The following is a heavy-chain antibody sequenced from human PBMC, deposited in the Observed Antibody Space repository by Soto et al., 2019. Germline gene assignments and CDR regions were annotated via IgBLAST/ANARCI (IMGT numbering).Heavy chain of an antibody. CDR3: ARDYYDSSGYYFP. CDR2: ISYDGSNK. D-gene: IGHD3-22*01. V-gene: IGHV3-30-3*01. Sequence: LRLSCAASGFTFSSYAMHWVRQAPGKGLEWVAVISYDGSNKYYADSVKGRFTISRDNSKNTLYLQMNSLRAEDTAVYYCARDYYDSSGYYFPWGQGTLVTVSS. J-gene: IGHJ5*02. CDR1: GFTFSSYA.